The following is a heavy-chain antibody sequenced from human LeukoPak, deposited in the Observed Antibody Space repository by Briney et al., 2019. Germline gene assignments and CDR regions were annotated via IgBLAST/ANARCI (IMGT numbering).Heavy chain of an antibody. CDR2: IYSSGST. Sequence: SETLSLTCTVSGGSIRGYFWSRIRQPPGKGLEWIGHIYSSGSTTYTPSLQGRVTISLDTSKNQFSLKLSSVTAADTAVYYCARHYDSGSYPLDFWGQGTLVTVSP. D-gene: IGHD3-10*01. V-gene: IGHV4-59*08. J-gene: IGHJ4*02. CDR3: ARHYDSGSYPLDF. CDR1: GGSIRGYF.